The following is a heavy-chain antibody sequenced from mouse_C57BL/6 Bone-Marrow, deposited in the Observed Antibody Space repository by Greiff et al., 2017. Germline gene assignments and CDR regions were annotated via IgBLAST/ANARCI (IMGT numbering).Heavy chain of an antibody. CDR3: ARGDYGSSPYYFDY. CDR1: GYTFTTYP. V-gene: IGHV1-47*01. D-gene: IGHD1-1*01. J-gene: IGHJ2*01. Sequence: QVQLQQSGAELVKPGASVKMSCKASGYTFTTYPIEWMKQNHGKSLEWIGNFHPYNDDTKYNEKFKGKATLTVEKSSSTVYLELSRLSSDDSAVYYYARGDYGSSPYYFDYWGKGTTLTVSS. CDR2: FHPYNDDT.